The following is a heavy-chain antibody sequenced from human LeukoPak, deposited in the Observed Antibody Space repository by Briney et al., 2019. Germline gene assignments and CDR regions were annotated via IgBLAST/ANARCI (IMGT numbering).Heavy chain of an antibody. Sequence: SGPTLVKPTQTLTLTCTFSGFSLSTSGVGVGWIRQPPGKALEWLALIYWNDDKRYSPSLKSRLTITQDTSKNQVVLTMTNMDPVDTATYYCAHSELDGVSSLGYFDYWGQGTLVTVSS. CDR2: IYWNDDK. CDR1: GFSLSTSGVG. J-gene: IGHJ4*02. V-gene: IGHV2-5*01. CDR3: AHSELDGVSSLGYFDY. D-gene: IGHD3-3*01.